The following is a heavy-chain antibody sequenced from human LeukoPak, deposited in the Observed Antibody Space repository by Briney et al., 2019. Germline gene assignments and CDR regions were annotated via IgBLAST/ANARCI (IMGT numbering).Heavy chain of an antibody. CDR2: ISGSGGST. V-gene: IGHV3-23*01. D-gene: IGHD6-19*01. Sequence: GGSLRLSCAASGFTFSSYAMSWVRQAPGKGLEWVSAISGSGGSTYYADSVKGRFTISRDNSKNTLYLQMNSLRAEDTAVYYCASSGDSGWYYDYYYGMDVWGQGTTVTVSS. CDR3: ASSGDSGWYYDYYYGMDV. CDR1: GFTFSSYA. J-gene: IGHJ6*02.